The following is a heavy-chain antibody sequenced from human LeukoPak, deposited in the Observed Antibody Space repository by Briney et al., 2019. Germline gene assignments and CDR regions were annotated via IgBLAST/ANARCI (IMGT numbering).Heavy chain of an antibody. CDR2: MNQDGSEK. CDR1: GFTFSSYW. CDR3: ARGGELLRPADY. V-gene: IGHV3-7*01. D-gene: IGHD1-26*01. J-gene: IGHJ4*02. Sequence: GGSLRLSCAASGFTFSSYWMSWVRQAPGKGLEWVANMNQDGSEKCYVDSVKGRFTISRDNAKNSLYLQMNNLRAEGTAVYYCARGGELLRPADYWGQGTLVTVSS.